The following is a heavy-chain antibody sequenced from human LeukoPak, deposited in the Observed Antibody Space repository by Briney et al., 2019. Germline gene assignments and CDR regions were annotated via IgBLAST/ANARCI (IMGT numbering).Heavy chain of an antibody. CDR1: GYSISSGYY. J-gene: IGHJ3*02. D-gene: IGHD3-9*01. CDR2: IYYSGST. CDR3: ARGPMYYDILTAAKAFDI. Sequence: SETLSLTCTVSGYSISSGYYWSWIRQPPGKGLEWIGYIYYSGSTNYNPSLKSRVTISVDTSKNQFSLKLSSVTAADTAVYYCARGPMYYDILTAAKAFDIWGQGTMVTVSS. V-gene: IGHV4-38-2*02.